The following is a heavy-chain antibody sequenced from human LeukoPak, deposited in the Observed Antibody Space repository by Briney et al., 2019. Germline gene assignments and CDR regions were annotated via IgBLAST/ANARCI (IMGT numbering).Heavy chain of an antibody. D-gene: IGHD5-18*01. Sequence: PGRSLRLSCAASGFTFSTYGMHWVRQAPGKGLEWVAVISYDGSNKYYADSVKGRFTISRDNSKNTLYLQMNSLRAEDTAVYYCAKEISGYSYGSDYWGQGTLVTVSS. V-gene: IGHV3-30*18. J-gene: IGHJ4*02. CDR3: AKEISGYSYGSDY. CDR1: GFTFSTYG. CDR2: ISYDGSNK.